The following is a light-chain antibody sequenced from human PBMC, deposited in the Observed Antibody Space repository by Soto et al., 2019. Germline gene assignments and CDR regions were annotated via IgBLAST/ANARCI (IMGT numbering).Light chain of an antibody. CDR2: DVS. Sequence: QSALTQPASVSGSPGQSITISCTGTSSDVGGYNYVSWYQQHPGKAPKLMIYDVSNRPSGVSNRFSGSKSGNTASLTISGPQAEVEGDYCCSSYTSSSTVVFGGGTKLTVL. CDR3: SSYTSSSTVV. CDR1: SSDVGGYNY. J-gene: IGLJ2*01. V-gene: IGLV2-14*01.